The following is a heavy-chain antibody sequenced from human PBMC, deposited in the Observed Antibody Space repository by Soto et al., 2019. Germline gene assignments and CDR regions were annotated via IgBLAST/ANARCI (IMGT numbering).Heavy chain of an antibody. CDR2: ISSSSGYI. D-gene: IGHD5-18*01. Sequence: EVQLVESGGGLVKPGGSLRLSCAASGFTFSTYSMNWVRQAPGKGLEWVSSISSSSGYIYYADSVKGRFTIYRDDDKNSLSLQMNSLRAEDTAVYYCARVRSYSYGQGYGMDVWGQGTTVTVSS. V-gene: IGHV3-21*01. J-gene: IGHJ6*02. CDR3: ARVRSYSYGQGYGMDV. CDR1: GFTFSTYS.